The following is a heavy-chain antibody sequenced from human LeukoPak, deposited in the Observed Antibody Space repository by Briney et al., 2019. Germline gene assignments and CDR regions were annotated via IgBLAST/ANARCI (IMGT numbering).Heavy chain of an antibody. CDR1: GFTFSSYS. D-gene: IGHD6-19*01. Sequence: GGSLRLSCAASGFTFSSYSMNWVRQAPGKGLEWVSSISSSSSYIYYADSVKGRFTISRDNAKNSLYLQMNSLRAEDTAVYYCARDWENSSGFDYWGQGTLVTVSS. J-gene: IGHJ4*02. CDR2: ISSSSSYI. V-gene: IGHV3-21*01. CDR3: ARDWENSSGFDY.